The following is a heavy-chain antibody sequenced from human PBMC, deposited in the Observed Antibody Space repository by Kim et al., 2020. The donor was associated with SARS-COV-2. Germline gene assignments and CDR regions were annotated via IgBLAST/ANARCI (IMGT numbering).Heavy chain of an antibody. CDR3: ARDAARATVTYFDY. Sequence: SETLSLTCTVSGGSISSGGYYWSWIRQHPGKGLEWIGYIYYSGSTYYNPSLKSRVTISVDTSKNQFSLKLSSVTAADTAVYYCARDAARATVTYFDYWGQGTLVTVSS. D-gene: IGHD4-17*01. CDR1: GGSISSGGYY. CDR2: IYYSGST. J-gene: IGHJ4*02. V-gene: IGHV4-31*03.